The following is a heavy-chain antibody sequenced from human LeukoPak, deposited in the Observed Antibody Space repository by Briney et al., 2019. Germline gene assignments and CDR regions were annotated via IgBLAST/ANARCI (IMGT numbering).Heavy chain of an antibody. CDR3: ARSDYRDFFDY. Sequence: AETLSLTCSVSGGSISSYYWSWIRQPPGKGLEWIGYIYYSGSTNYNPSLRSRVTMSVDTSKNQFSLKLSSVTAADTAVYYCARSDYRDFFDYWGQGTLVTVSS. CDR2: IYYSGST. D-gene: IGHD4-17*01. J-gene: IGHJ4*02. V-gene: IGHV4-59*01. CDR1: GGSISSYY.